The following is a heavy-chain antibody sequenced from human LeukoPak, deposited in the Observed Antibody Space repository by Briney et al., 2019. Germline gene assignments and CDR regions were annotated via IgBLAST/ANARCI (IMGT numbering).Heavy chain of an antibody. CDR2: IYTSGST. V-gene: IGHV4-61*02. J-gene: IGHJ6*04. CDR3: ARFWRPRMSDFWSGYGMDV. D-gene: IGHD3-3*01. Sequence: PSQTLSLTCTVSGGSISSGSYYWSWIRQPAGKGLEWIGRIYTSGSTNYNPSLKSRVTISVDTSKNQFSLKLSSVTAADTAVYYCARFWRPRMSDFWSGYGMDVWGKGTTVTVSS. CDR1: GGSISSGSYY.